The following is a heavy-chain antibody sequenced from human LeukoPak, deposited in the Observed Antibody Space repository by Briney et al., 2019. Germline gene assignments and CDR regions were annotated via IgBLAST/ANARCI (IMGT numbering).Heavy chain of an antibody. D-gene: IGHD3-10*01. CDR1: GGSISNYY. CDR3: ARTTMVRGVIRRFDY. V-gene: IGHV4-4*07. J-gene: IGHJ4*02. Sequence: SETLSLTCTVSGGSISNYYWSWIRQPAGKGLEWIGRIYTSGSTNYNPSLKRRVTMSVDTSKNQFSLKLSSVTAADTAVYYCARTTMVRGVIRRFDYWGQGTLVTVSS. CDR2: IYTSGST.